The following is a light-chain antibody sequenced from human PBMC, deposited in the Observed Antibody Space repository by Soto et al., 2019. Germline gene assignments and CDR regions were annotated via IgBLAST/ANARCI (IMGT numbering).Light chain of an antibody. J-gene: IGKJ5*01. CDR2: GAS. CDR3: QQYNNWPRT. CDR1: QSVSIRF. V-gene: IGKV3D-15*01. Sequence: DILMTQSPATLSVSPGERATLSCRASQSVSIRFLAWYQQKRGQAPRLLIYGASSRATGIPDRFSGRGAGTEFTLTISSLQSEDFAVYYCQQYNNWPRTFGQGTRLEI.